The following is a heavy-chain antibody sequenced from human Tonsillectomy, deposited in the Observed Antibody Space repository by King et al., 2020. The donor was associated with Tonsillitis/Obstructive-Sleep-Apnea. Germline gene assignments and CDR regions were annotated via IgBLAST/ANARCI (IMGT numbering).Heavy chain of an antibody. CDR2: IYSGGST. V-gene: IGHV3-53*01. Sequence: VQLVESGGGLIQPGGSLRLSCAASGFTVSSNYMSWVRQAPGKGLEWVSVIYSGGSTYYADSVRGRFTISRDNSKNTLYLQMNSLRAEDTAVYYCAREDYYDIHRAFDIWGQGTMVTVSS. CDR3: AREDYYDIHRAFDI. CDR1: GFTVSSNY. D-gene: IGHD3-22*01. J-gene: IGHJ3*02.